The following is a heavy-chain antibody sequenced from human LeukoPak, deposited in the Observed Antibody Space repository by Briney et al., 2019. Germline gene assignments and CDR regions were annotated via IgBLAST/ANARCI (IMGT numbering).Heavy chain of an antibody. D-gene: IGHD3-10*01. CDR1: GYTFTSYA. V-gene: IGHV1-3*04. CDR2: INTGNGNT. CDR3: ARGGRITMVRGVIGY. J-gene: IGHJ4*02. Sequence: ASVKVSCKASGYTFTSYAMHWVRQAPGQRLECMGWINTGNGNTKYSQKFQGRVTITRDTSASTAYMDLSSLRSEDTAVYYCARGGRITMVRGVIGYWGQGTLVTVSS.